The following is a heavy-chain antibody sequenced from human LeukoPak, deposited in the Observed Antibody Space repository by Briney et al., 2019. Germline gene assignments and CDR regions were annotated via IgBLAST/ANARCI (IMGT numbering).Heavy chain of an antibody. J-gene: IGHJ4*02. CDR2: IYYSGST. V-gene: IGHV4-59*01. CDR3: ARGGRFPCDY. D-gene: IGHD2-21*01. CDR1: GGSISSYY. Sequence: SETLSLTCTVSGGSISSYYWSWIRQPPGKGLEWIGYIYYSGSTNYNPTLKSRVTISVDTSKNQFSLKLSSVTAADTAVYYCARGGRFPCDYWGQGTLVTVSS.